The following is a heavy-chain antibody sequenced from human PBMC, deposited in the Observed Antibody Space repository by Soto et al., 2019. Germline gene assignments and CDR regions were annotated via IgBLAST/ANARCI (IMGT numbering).Heavy chain of an antibody. J-gene: IGHJ5*02. D-gene: IGHD3-22*01. CDR2: ISYDGSNK. V-gene: IGHV3-30*18. CDR3: AKDALDSSGYLGGYNWFDP. Sequence: GGSLRLSCAASGFTFSSYGMHWVRQAPGKGLEWVAVISYDGSNKYYADSVKGRFTISRDNSKNTLYLQMNSLRAEDTAVYCCAKDALDSSGYLGGYNWFDPWGQGTLVTVSS. CDR1: GFTFSSYG.